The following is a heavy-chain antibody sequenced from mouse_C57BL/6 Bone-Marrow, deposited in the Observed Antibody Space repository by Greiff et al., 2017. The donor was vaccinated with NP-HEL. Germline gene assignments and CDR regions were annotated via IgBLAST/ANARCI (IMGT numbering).Heavy chain of an antibody. V-gene: IGHV5-4*01. CDR3: ARDTPITTVWYFDV. D-gene: IGHD1-1*01. J-gene: IGHJ1*03. CDR2: ISDGGSYT. CDR1: GFTFSSYA. Sequence: EVKVVESGGGLVKPGGSLKLSCAASGFTFSSYAMSRVRQTPEKRLEWVATISDGGSYTYYPDNVKGRFTISRDNAKNNLYLQMSHLKSEDTAMYYCARDTPITTVWYFDVWGTGTTVTVSS.